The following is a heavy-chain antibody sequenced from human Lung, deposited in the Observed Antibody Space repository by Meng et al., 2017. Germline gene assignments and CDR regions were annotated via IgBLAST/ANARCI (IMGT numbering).Heavy chain of an antibody. J-gene: IGHJ4*02. CDR3: ARGPTTMAHDFDY. D-gene: IGHD4-11*01. CDR1: GGSFSDYY. CDR2: INHSGST. Sequence: QGQLQQWGAGLLKPSATLSLTCVVSGGSFSDYYWSWIRQLPGKGLEWIGEINHSGSTNYNPSLESRATISVDTSQNNLSLKLSSVTAADSAVYYCARGPTTMAHDFDYWGQGTLVTVSS. V-gene: IGHV4-34*01.